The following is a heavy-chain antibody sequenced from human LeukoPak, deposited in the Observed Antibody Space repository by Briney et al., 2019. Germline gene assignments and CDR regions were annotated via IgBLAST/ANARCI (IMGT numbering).Heavy chain of an antibody. J-gene: IGHJ5*02. V-gene: IGHV4-59*01. CDR2: IYHSETT. D-gene: IGHD3-10*01. CDR1: GGSISSYY. Sequence: KSSETLSLTCTVSGGSISSYYWSWIRQPPGKGLEWIGYIYHSETTSYNPSLKNRVTISVDTSKNQFSLKLRSVTAADTAVYYCARGGLLWFVSWFDPWGQGILVTVSS. CDR3: ARGGLLWFVSWFDP.